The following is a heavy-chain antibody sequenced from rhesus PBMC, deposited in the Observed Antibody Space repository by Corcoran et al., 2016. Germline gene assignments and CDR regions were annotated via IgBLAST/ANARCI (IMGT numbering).Heavy chain of an antibody. CDR2: IDGNSAST. CDR1: GGSISGYYY. Sequence: QVKLQQWGEGLVKPSETLSLTCAVYGGSISGYYYWSWIRQAPGKGLEWSGNIDGNSASTNYNPSLQPRRTISKDPSKTHVSLPLSSVTAAGTAVYYCARDKGNSFDYWGQGVLVTVSS. CDR3: ARDKGNSFDY. J-gene: IGHJ4*01. D-gene: IGHD5-24*01. V-gene: IGHV4-73*01.